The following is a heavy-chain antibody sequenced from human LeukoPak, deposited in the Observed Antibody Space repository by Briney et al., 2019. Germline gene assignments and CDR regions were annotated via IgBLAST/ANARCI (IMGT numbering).Heavy chain of an antibody. CDR3: ARGHDVYYYYGMDV. V-gene: IGHV3-33*01. D-gene: IGHD1-1*01. J-gene: IGHJ6*02. CDR2: IWHDGSNK. CDR1: GFTFSSYG. Sequence: PGGSLRLSCAASGFTFSSYGMHWVRQAPGKGLEWVAVIWHDGSNKYYADSVKGRFTISRGNSKNTLYLQMNSLRAEDTAVYYCARGHDVYYYYGMDVWGQGTTVIVSS.